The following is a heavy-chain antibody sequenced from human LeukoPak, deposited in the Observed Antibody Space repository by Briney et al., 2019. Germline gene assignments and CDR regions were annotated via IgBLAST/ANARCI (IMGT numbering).Heavy chain of an antibody. CDR1: GFTVSSNE. D-gene: IGHD3-3*01. CDR3: ARDKGYDFWRGAFDI. V-gene: IGHV3-38-3*01. Sequence: GGSLRLSCAASGFTVSSNEMSWVRQAPGKGLEWVSSISGGSTYYADSRKGRLTISRDNSKNTLHLQMNSLRAEDTAVYYCARDKGYDFWRGAFDIWGQGTMVTVSS. CDR2: ISGGST. J-gene: IGHJ3*02.